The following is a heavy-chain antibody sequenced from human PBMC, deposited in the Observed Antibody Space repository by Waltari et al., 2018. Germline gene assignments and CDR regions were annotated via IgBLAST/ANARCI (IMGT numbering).Heavy chain of an antibody. V-gene: IGHV1-3*01. CDR3: ARGPLGGFHAGDYFDH. CDR2: VNADNDNR. D-gene: IGHD3-16*01. J-gene: IGHJ4*02. CDR1: GYTFTNYA. Sequence: QVQLVQSGAEVKKPGASVKISCKASGYTFTNYAIHWVRQAAGQRLEWRGWVNADNDNRKDSQHLQDRVTLTRDKSASTAYMELSSLRSEDSAVYFCARGPLGGFHAGDYFDHWGQGTLVTVSS.